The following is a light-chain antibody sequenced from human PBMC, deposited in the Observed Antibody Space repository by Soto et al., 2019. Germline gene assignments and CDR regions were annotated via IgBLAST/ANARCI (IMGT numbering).Light chain of an antibody. J-gene: IGLJ2*01. CDR1: ISDVGGYNY. V-gene: IGLV2-14*01. CDR3: SSYPSSSTLVV. Sequence: QSVLTQPASVSGAPGQSITISCTGTISDVGGYNYFSWYQQHAGKAPNVILYNVSKRPSGVSNIFSGSKSGNTASLTNSGLQAQDEADSYCSSYPSSSTLVVFGGGTQLTVL. CDR2: NVS.